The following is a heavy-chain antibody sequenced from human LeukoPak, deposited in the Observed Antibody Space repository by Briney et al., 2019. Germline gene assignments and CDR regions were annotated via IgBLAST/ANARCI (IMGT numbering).Heavy chain of an antibody. V-gene: IGHV1-46*01. CDR3: AILGGGLDRGWVDY. Sequence: ASVKDSCKASGYTFTSYYMHWVRQAPGQGLEWMGIINPSGGRTSYAQKFQGRVTMTRDTSTSTVYMELSSLRSEGAAVYYCAILGGGLDRGWVDYWGQGTLVTVSS. D-gene: IGHD1-1*01. CDR1: GYTFTSYY. CDR2: INPSGGRT. J-gene: IGHJ4*02.